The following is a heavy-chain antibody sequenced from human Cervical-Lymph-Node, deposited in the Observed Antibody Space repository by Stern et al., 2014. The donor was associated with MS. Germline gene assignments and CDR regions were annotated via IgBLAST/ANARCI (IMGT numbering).Heavy chain of an antibody. D-gene: IGHD2-21*01. CDR1: GGTLTGYY. J-gene: IGHJ5*01. V-gene: IGHV1-2*02. CDR3: ARATSILVADDS. Sequence: VQLLESGAEVKKSGASVRVSCRTSGGTLTGYYMHWVRQAPGHGLEWMGWINPNSGGTTYAQKFQGRVTLTRDTSIRTVYLELSSLTRDDTAIYYCARATSILVADDSWGQGTLVTVSS. CDR2: INPNSGGT.